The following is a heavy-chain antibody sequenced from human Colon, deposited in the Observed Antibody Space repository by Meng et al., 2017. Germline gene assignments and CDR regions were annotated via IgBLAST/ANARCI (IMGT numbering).Heavy chain of an antibody. Sequence: QVQLQESGPGPVKPSETLSLTRTVSGGSITSNYWSWIRQPPGKGLEWIGNIYFSGSTNSNPSLKSRVTISVDTSRNQFSLNLRSVTAADTAVYYCAREGGYDLNWFDPWGQGTLVTVSS. CDR3: AREGGYDLNWFDP. D-gene: IGHD5-12*01. J-gene: IGHJ5*02. V-gene: IGHV4-59*12. CDR2: IYFSGST. CDR1: GGSITSNY.